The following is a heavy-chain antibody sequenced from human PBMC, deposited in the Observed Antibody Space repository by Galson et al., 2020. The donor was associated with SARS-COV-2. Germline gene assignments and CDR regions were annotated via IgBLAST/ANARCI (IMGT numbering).Heavy chain of an antibody. CDR3: VRDDDSSGMGAFDI. D-gene: IGHD3-22*01. Sequence: GGSLRLSCVVSEFTVSSNYINWVRQTTGKGLEWVSGIGADGRTYYPDSVKGRCTISRDNAKNSLYLQMNSLTAGDTAVYYCVRDDDSSGMGAFDIWGRGTMVTVSS. V-gene: IGHV3-13*04. CDR2: IGADGRT. J-gene: IGHJ3*02. CDR1: EFTVSSNY.